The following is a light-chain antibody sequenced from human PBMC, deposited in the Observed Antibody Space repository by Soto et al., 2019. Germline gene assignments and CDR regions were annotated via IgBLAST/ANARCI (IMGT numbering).Light chain of an antibody. CDR3: SSYTSRSTLV. CDR1: SSDVGSYKY. J-gene: IGLJ3*02. CDR2: EVS. V-gene: IGLV2-14*01. Sequence: QSVLTQPASVSGSPGQLITMSCTGSSSDVGSYKYVSWYQQHPGKAPKLIIYEVSNRPSGVSNRFSGSKSGNMASLTISGLQAEDEADYYCSSYTSRSTLVFGGGTKLTVL.